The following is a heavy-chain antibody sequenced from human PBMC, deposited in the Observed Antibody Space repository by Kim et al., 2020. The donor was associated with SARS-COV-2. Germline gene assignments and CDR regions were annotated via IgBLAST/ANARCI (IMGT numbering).Heavy chain of an antibody. V-gene: IGHV4-34*01. D-gene: IGHD2-2*01. Sequence: SETLSLTCAVYGGSFSGYYWSWIRQPPGKGLEWIGEINHSGSTNYNPSLKSRVTISVDTSKNQFSLKLSSVTAADTAVYYCARGPNCSSTSCYWAYYYYYGMDVWGQGTTVTVSS. CDR1: GGSFSGYY. J-gene: IGHJ6*02. CDR2: INHSGST. CDR3: ARGPNCSSTSCYWAYYYYYGMDV.